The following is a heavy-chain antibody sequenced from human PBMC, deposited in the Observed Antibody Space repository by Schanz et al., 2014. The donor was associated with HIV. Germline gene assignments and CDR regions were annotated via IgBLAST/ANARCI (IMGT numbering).Heavy chain of an antibody. Sequence: EVQLVESGGGLVHPGGSLRLSCAASGFTFSRHWMTWGRQVPGKGLEWVANLKEDGSEINYVDSVKGRFTISRDNAKNSLSLQMNSLRDEDTAVYYCAKKYSNTWPSFDYWGQGTVVTVSS. J-gene: IGHJ4*02. CDR1: GFTFSRHW. V-gene: IGHV3-7*01. CDR3: AKKYSNTWPSFDY. CDR2: LKEDGSEI. D-gene: IGHD6-13*01.